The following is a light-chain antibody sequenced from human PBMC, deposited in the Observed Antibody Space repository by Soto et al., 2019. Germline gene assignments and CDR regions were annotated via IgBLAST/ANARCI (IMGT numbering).Light chain of an antibody. CDR3: QQRSNWPLT. CDR2: DAS. J-gene: IGKJ4*01. CDR1: QSVSSY. V-gene: IGKV3-11*01. Sequence: EIVLTQSPATLSLSPGERATLSCRASQSVSSYLAWYQQKPGQAPRLLIYDASNRATGIPARFSGSGSGTDFTLTISGLESEDFAVYYCQQRSNWPLTFGVGTKVEIK.